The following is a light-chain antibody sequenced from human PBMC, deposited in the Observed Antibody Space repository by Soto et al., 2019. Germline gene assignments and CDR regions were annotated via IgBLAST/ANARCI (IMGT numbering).Light chain of an antibody. Sequence: DIVLTQSPGTLSLSPGERATLSCRASQSVSSRYLAWYQQKPGQAPRLLMYGASSRAPGIPDRFSGSGSGTDFTLTISRLEPEDFAVYYCQQYGSSPPYTFGQGTKLEIK. CDR2: GAS. J-gene: IGKJ2*01. V-gene: IGKV3-20*01. CDR3: QQYGSSPPYT. CDR1: QSVSSRY.